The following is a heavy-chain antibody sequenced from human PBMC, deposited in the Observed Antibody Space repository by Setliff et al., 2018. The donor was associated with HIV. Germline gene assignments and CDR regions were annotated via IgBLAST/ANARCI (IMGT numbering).Heavy chain of an antibody. CDR1: GGSIDSGNYD. D-gene: IGHD5-12*01. J-gene: IGHJ5*01. CDR2: IYTRGST. V-gene: IGHV4-61*02. CDR3: VRSGCNGNICYDSRGWLDS. Sequence: SERESLTCTVSGGSIDSGNYDWNWVRQPGGKGLEWIGRIYTRGSTKYSPTFESRVTMSLDTSKNQFSLNLRSVTAADTALYYCVRSGCNGNICYDSRGWLDSWGQGTQVTVSS.